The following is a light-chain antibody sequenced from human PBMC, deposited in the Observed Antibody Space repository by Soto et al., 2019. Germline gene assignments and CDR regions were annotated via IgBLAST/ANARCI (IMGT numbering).Light chain of an antibody. CDR1: TSDVGRYNY. V-gene: IGLV2-14*01. Sequence: QSVLTQPASVSGSPGQSITISCTGTTSDVGRYNYVSWYQQHPGKAPKLIIYDVSNRPSGVSNRFSGSKSGNTASLTISGLQAGDEADYYCNSYTSSSTYGFGTGTKVTVL. J-gene: IGLJ1*01. CDR3: NSYTSSSTYG. CDR2: DVS.